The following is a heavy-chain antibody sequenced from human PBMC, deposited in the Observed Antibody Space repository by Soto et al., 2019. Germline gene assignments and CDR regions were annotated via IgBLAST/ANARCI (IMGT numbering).Heavy chain of an antibody. CDR3: ARDRPATTYYDGMDV. CDR2: ISSSSSYI. D-gene: IGHD2-15*01. V-gene: IGHV3-21*01. J-gene: IGHJ6*02. Sequence: EMQLVESGGGLVKPGGSVRLSCAASGFTFSSYSMNWVRQAPGKGLEWVSSISSSSSYIYYADSVKGRFTISRDNAKNSLYLQMNSLRAEDTAVYYCARDRPATTYYDGMDVWGQGTTVTVSS. CDR1: GFTFSSYS.